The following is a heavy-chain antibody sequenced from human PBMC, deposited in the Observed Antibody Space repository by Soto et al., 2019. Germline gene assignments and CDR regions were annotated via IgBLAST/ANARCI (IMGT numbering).Heavy chain of an antibody. CDR3: ARSKGLELWFSFFDY. CDR1: GGTFSSYA. Sequence: SVKVSCKASGGTFSSYAISWVRQVPGQRLEWMGGIIPIFGTANYAQKFQGRVTITADESTSTAYMELSSLRSEDTAGYYCARSKGLELWFSFFDYWGQGTLVTVSS. V-gene: IGHV1-69*13. CDR2: IIPIFGTA. J-gene: IGHJ4*02. D-gene: IGHD5-18*01.